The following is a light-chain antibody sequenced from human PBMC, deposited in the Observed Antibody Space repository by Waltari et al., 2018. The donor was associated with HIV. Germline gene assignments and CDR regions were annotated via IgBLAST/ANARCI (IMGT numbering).Light chain of an antibody. CDR2: EVS. J-gene: IGLJ3*02. V-gene: IGLV2-14*01. Sequence: QSALTQPASVSGSPGQSITIPCTGASLDIYGYTFVSWFQHHPGKAPKVIIYEVSNRPSGVSNRFSGSKSGNTASLTISGLQPEDEAEYFCVSYKSSSSPVFGGGTKLTV. CDR3: VSYKSSSSPV. CDR1: SLDIYGYTF.